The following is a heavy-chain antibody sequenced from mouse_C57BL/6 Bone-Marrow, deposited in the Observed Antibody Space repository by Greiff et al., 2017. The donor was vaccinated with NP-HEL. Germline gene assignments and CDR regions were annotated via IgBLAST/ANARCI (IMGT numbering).Heavy chain of an antibody. CDR3: ARHYYYGSSYRYYAMDY. D-gene: IGHD1-1*01. CDR2: ISNGGGST. V-gene: IGHV5-12*01. Sequence: EVQLVESGGGLVQPGGSLKLSCAASGFTFSDYYMYWVRQTPEKRLEWVAYISNGGGSTYYPDTVKGRFTISRDNAKNTLYLQMSRLKSEDTAMYYCARHYYYGSSYRYYAMDYWGQGTSVTVSS. J-gene: IGHJ4*01. CDR1: GFTFSDYY.